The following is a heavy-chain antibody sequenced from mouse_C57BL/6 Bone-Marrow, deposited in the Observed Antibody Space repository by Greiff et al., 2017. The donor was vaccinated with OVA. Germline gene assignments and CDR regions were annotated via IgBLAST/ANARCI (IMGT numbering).Heavy chain of an antibody. V-gene: IGHV10-3*01. D-gene: IGHD1-1*01. Sequence: EVQRVESGGGLVQPKGSLKLSCAASGFTFNTYAMHWVRQAPGKGLEWVARIRSKSSNYATYYADSVKDRFTISRDDSQSMLYLQMNNLKTEDTAMYYCVRDKGYYYGSSPWFAYWGQGTLVTVSA. J-gene: IGHJ3*01. CDR1: GFTFNTYA. CDR2: IRSKSSNYAT. CDR3: VRDKGYYYGSSPWFAY.